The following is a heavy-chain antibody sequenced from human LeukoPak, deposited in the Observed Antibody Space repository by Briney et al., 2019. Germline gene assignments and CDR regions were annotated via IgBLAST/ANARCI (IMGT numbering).Heavy chain of an antibody. CDR3: ARESTYYDSTDYYQGDAFDI. V-gene: IGHV1-2*02. CDR1: GYTFTGYY. CDR2: INPNSGGT. Sequence: ASVKVSCKASGYTFTGYYMHWVRQAPGQGLEWMGRINPNSGGTNYAQKFRGRVTMTRDTSISTAYMELSSLRSDDTAVYYCARESTYYDSTDYYQGDAFDIWGQGTMVTVSS. J-gene: IGHJ3*02. D-gene: IGHD3-22*01.